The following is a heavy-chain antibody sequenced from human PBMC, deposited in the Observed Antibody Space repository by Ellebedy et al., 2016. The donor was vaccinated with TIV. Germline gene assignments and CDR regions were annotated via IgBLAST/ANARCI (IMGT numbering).Heavy chain of an antibody. CDR3: VRDSRVTTSYTYYGLDV. J-gene: IGHJ6*02. Sequence: PGGSLRLSCAASGFTFSNYAIHWVRQAPGKGLEWVSLISYDGSNTDYADSVKGRFTISRDNSKNTVYLHMNSLRAEDTAVYYCVRDSRVTTSYTYYGLDVWGQGTTVTVSS. V-gene: IGHV3-30-3*01. CDR2: ISYDGSNT. CDR1: GFTFSNYA. D-gene: IGHD4-17*01.